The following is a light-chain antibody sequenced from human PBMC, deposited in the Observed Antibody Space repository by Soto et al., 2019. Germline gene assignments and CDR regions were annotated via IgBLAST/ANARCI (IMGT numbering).Light chain of an antibody. CDR1: QSISSY. CDR2: AAS. J-gene: IGKJ1*01. Sequence: DIQMTQSPSSLSASVGDRVTITCRASQSISSYLNWYQQKPGKAPKLLIYAASSLQSGVPSRFIGGGSGTDFTLPISSLQPEDFTTYYCQQSYSTPWTFGQGTKVEIK. V-gene: IGKV1-39*01. CDR3: QQSYSTPWT.